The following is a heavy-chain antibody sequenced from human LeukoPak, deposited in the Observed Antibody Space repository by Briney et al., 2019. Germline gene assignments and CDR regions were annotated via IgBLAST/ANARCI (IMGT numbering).Heavy chain of an antibody. CDR2: INAGNGNT. J-gene: IGHJ4*02. V-gene: IGHV1-3*01. Sequence: ASVKVSCKASGYTFTSYAMHWVRQAPGQRLEWMGWINAGNGNTKYSQKFQGRVTITTDESTSTAYMELSSLRSEDTAVYYCASSPNSSKRKYSSLPGSPRLDYWGQGTLVTVSS. CDR3: ASSPNSSKRKYSSLPGSPRLDY. D-gene: IGHD6-13*01. CDR1: GYTFTSYA.